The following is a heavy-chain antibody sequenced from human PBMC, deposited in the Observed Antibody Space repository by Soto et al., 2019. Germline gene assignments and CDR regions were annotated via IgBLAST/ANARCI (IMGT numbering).Heavy chain of an antibody. CDR3: ARGVTTYYYYGMDV. V-gene: IGHV4-30-2*01. J-gene: IGHJ6*02. CDR2: IYHSGST. CDR1: GGSISSGGYS. Sequence: SETLSLTCAVSGGSISSGGYSWSWIRQPPGKGLEWIGYIYHSGSTYYNPSLKSRVTISVDRSKNQFSLKLSSVTAADTAVYYCARGVTTYYYYGMDVWGQGTTVTV. D-gene: IGHD4-4*01.